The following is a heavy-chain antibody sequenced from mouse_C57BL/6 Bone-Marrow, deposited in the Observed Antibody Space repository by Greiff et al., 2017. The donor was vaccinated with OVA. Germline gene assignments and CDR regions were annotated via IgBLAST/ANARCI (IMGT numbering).Heavy chain of an antibody. D-gene: IGHD1-1*01. J-gene: IGHJ4*01. CDR1: GFTFSDYG. CDR3: ARITTVVATYYAMDY. Sequence: EVQGVESGGGLVKPGGSLKLSCAASGFTFSDYGMHWVRQAPEKGLEWVAYISSGSSTIYYADTVKGRFTISRDNAKNTLFLQMTSLRSEDTAMYYCARITTVVATYYAMDYWGQGTSVTVSS. V-gene: IGHV5-17*01. CDR2: ISSGSSTI.